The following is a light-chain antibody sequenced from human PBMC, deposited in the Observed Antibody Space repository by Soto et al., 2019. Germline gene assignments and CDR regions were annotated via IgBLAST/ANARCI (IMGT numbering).Light chain of an antibody. CDR3: LQDHNYPLT. J-gene: IGKJ4*01. Sequence: AIQMAQSPSCLSASVGDRVTITCRASQGIGNDVGWFQQKPGKAPKLLIYAAATLQSGVPSRFSGSRSGTDFTLTIRSLQPEDFATYYCLQDHNYPLTFGGGTKVEIK. CDR1: QGIGND. V-gene: IGKV1-6*02. CDR2: AAA.